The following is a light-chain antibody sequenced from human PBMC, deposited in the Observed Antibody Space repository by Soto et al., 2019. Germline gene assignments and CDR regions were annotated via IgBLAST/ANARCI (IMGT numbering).Light chain of an antibody. V-gene: IGLV2-23*01. CDR1: SNDVGFYDL. J-gene: IGLJ1*01. CDR3: SSYAGSGTRFV. CDR2: AGS. Sequence: QSALAQPASVSGSPGQSITICCTGTSNDVGFYDLVSWYQQHPGKAPKLLIYAGSQRPSGVSDRFSGSKSGNTASLTISGLQSEDEADDCYSSYAGSGTRFVFRTGTQVPV.